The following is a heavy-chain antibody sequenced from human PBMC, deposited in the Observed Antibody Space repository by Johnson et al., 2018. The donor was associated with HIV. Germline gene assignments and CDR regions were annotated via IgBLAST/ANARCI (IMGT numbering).Heavy chain of an antibody. D-gene: IGHD6-19*01. Sequence: QVQLVESGGGVVQPGRSLRLSCAASGFTFDDYGMSWVRQGPGKGLEWISYISWSGRTIYYADSVKGRFTISRDNAKNSLYLQMNSLRAEDTAVYYCAREMGWEDAFDIWGQGTMVTVSS. J-gene: IGHJ3*02. CDR3: AREMGWEDAFDI. V-gene: IGHV3-11*04. CDR1: GFTFDDYG. CDR2: ISWSGRTI.